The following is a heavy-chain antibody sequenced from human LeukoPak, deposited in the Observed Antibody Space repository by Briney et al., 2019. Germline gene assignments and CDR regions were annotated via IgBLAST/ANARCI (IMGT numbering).Heavy chain of an antibody. V-gene: IGHV4-39*01. J-gene: IGHJ4*02. Sequence: SETLSLTCTVSGGSISSSRDYWAWIRQPPGRGLEWIANIYYSGSTYYSPSLKSRVTISADASKNQFSLKLSSVTAADTAVFYCARRTGTYYYDSSGYSPWRYYFDYWGQGTLVTVSS. CDR2: IYYSGST. CDR3: ARRTGTYYYDSSGYSPWRYYFDY. CDR1: GGSISSSRDY. D-gene: IGHD3-22*01.